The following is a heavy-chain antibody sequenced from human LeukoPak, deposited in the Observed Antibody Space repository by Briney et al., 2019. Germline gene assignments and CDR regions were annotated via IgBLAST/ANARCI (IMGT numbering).Heavy chain of an antibody. Sequence: GGSLRLSCAASGFTFDDYGMSWVRQAPGKGLEWVSGINWNGGSTGYADSVKGRFTISRDNAKNSLYLQMNSLRAEDTALYYCARDGGEGIAARLWGHFDYWGQGTLVTVSS. CDR1: GFTFDDYG. CDR2: INWNGGST. CDR3: ARDGGEGIAARLWGHFDY. J-gene: IGHJ4*02. V-gene: IGHV3-20*04. D-gene: IGHD6-6*01.